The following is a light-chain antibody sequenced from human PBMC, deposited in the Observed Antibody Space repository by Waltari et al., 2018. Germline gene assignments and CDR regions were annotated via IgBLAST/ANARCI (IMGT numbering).Light chain of an antibody. J-gene: IGKJ1*01. Sequence: EIVLTQSPGTLSLSPGERATLSCRASQSVGRYLAWYQQKPSQAPRLLIYDASTRATGIPDRFSGSGSGTDCSLTISRLESEDFAVYYCQKYVNLPATFGQGTKVEIK. V-gene: IGKV3-20*01. CDR3: QKYVNLPAT. CDR1: QSVGRY. CDR2: DAS.